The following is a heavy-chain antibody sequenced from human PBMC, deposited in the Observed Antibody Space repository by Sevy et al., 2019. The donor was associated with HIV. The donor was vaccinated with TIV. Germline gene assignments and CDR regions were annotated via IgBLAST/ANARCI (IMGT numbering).Heavy chain of an antibody. Sequence: GGSLRLSCAASGFTFSSYAMSWVRQAPGKGLEWVWAISGSGGSTYYADSVKGRFTISRDNSKNTLYLQMNSLRAEDTAVYYCASGNGYGDEGGAFDIWGQGTMVTVSS. V-gene: IGHV3-23*01. CDR1: GFTFSSYA. CDR3: ASGNGYGDEGGAFDI. CDR2: ISGSGGST. D-gene: IGHD4-17*01. J-gene: IGHJ3*02.